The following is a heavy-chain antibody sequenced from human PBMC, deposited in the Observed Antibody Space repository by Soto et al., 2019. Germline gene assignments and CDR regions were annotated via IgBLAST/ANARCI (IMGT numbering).Heavy chain of an antibody. CDR1: GYSFTSYA. CDR3: AREPGYSYGYN. D-gene: IGHD5-18*01. J-gene: IGHJ4*02. V-gene: IGHV1-3*01. CDR2: INAGNGNT. Sequence: QVQLVQSGAEVKKPGASVKVSCKASGYSFTSYAMHWVRQAPGQRLEWMGWINAGNGNTKYSQKFQGRVTITRDTSASTAYMELSSLRSEDTAVYYCAREPGYSYGYNWGQGTLVTVSS.